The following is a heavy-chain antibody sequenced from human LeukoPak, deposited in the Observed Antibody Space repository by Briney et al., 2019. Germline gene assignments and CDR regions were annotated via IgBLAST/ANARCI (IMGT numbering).Heavy chain of an antibody. D-gene: IGHD6-13*01. CDR2: ISDSIRTT. Sequence: PGGSLRLSCEVSGFTFSTEAMTWVRQAPGKGLEWVSSISDSIRTTYYAHSVQGRFTISRDNSRNTVYLQMNSLRVEDTALHYCAKKLGFIPQFDYWSQGTLVAVSS. CDR1: GFTFSTEA. J-gene: IGHJ4*02. V-gene: IGHV3-23*01. CDR3: AKKLGFIPQFDY.